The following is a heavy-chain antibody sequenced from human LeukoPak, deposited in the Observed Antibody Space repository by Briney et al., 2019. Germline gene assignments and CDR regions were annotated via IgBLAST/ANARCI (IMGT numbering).Heavy chain of an antibody. Sequence: PGGSLRLSCAASGFIFNSYGIHWVRQAPGKGLEWVAVIWYAESSTYYTDSVKGRFTISRDSSKNTLYLQMNSLRAEDTAVYYCAKEKGSEDFWSGYYTTYFDYWGQGTLVTVSS. CDR2: IWYAESST. V-gene: IGHV3-33*06. CDR1: GFIFNSYG. J-gene: IGHJ4*02. D-gene: IGHD3-3*01. CDR3: AKEKGSEDFWSGYYTTYFDY.